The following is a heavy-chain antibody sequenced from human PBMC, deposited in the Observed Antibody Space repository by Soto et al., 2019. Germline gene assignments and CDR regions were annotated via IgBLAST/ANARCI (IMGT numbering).Heavy chain of an antibody. J-gene: IGHJ5*02. D-gene: IGHD3-22*01. Sequence: EMLSVTCTVSRSSISRSSCSLIRQPPGEGLEWIGYMCYSGSTNYNPSLKSRVTISVDTSKNQFYLQMSSVTAADTAVYYWARGGGYPNDWFDPWGQGTLVTGSS. CDR1: RSSISRSS. CDR2: MCYSGST. CDR3: ARGGGYPNDWFDP. V-gene: IGHV4-59*01.